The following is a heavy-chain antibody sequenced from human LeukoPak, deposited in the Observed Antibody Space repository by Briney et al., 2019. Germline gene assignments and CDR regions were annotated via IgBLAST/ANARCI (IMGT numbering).Heavy chain of an antibody. V-gene: IGHV1-2*02. D-gene: IGHD5-18*01. Sequence: ASVKVSCKASGYTFTGYYMHWVRQAPGQGLEWMGWINPNSGGTNYAQKFQGRVTMTRDTSISTAYMELSRLRSDDMAVYYCARSQRGYSYGRLDYWGQGTLVTVSS. CDR2: INPNSGGT. CDR3: ARSQRGYSYGRLDY. J-gene: IGHJ4*02. CDR1: GYTFTGYY.